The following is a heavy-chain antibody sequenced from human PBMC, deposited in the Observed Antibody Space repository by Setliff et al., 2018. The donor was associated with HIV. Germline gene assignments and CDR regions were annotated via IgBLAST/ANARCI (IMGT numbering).Heavy chain of an antibody. D-gene: IGHD3-3*01. J-gene: IGHJ3*02. V-gene: IGHV1-3*01. Sequence: ASVKVSCKASGYSFSNYAMHWVRQAPGQSLEWMGWINAGNGNTKYSQKFQGRVTITRDTSASTAYMELSSLRSEDTAVYYCASGGYNFWSGYPNAFDIWGQGTMVTVSS. CDR2: INAGNGNT. CDR3: ASGGYNFWSGYPNAFDI. CDR1: GYSFSNYA.